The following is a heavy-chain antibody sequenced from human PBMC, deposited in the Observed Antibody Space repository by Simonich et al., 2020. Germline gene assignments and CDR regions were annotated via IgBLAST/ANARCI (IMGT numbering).Heavy chain of an antibody. J-gene: IGHJ3*02. CDR2: IISSGSTI. Sequence: QPVGSLRLSCAASGFTFSSYEMNWVRQAPGKGLEWVSYIISSGSTIDYADSVKGRFTISRDNANNSLYLQMNSLRAEDTAVYYWAREKWLRFAFDIWGQGTMVTVSS. V-gene: IGHV3-48*03. CDR1: GFTFSSYE. CDR3: AREKWLRFAFDI. D-gene: IGHD5-12*01.